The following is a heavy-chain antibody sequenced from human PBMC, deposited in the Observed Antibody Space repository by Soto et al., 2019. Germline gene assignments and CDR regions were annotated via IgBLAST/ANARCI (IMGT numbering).Heavy chain of an antibody. CDR3: ARGGHVVVVTAAFDY. V-gene: IGHV1-46*03. D-gene: IGHD2-21*02. CDR2: INPSGGHT. CDR1: GNTFSNYY. J-gene: IGHJ4*02. Sequence: QVQLVQSGAEVKKPGASVKVSCKASGNTFSNYYIHWVRQAPGQGLEWMGTINPSGGHTTYAQKFLGRVTMTRDTSTSTLYMELTSLRSEDTAVYCCARGGHVVVVTAAFDYWGQGTLVTVSS.